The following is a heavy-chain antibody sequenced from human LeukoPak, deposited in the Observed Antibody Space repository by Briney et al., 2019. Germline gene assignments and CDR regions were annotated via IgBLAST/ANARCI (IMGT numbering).Heavy chain of an antibody. V-gene: IGHV4-59*12. CDR2: IYYSGST. D-gene: IGHD4-17*01. CDR3: ARDFRDYGDYRYFDY. CDR1: GGSISSYY. J-gene: IGHJ4*02. Sequence: PSETLSLTCTVSGGSISSYYWSWIRQPPGKGLEWIGYIYYSGSTNYNPSLKSRVTISVDTSKNQFSLKLSSVTAADTAVYYCARDFRDYGDYRYFDYWGQGTLVTVSS.